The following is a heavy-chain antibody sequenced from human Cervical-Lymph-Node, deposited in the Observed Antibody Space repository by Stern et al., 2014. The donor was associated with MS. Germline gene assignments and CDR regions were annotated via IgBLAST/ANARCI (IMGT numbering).Heavy chain of an antibody. V-gene: IGHV4-61*02. D-gene: IGHD1-1*01. Sequence: VQLVESGPGLVKPSQTLSLTCTVSGGSISGRSYYWSWIRQPAGKGLEWIGRIYSTGSTTSTPSPKSRSPISVDTSKTQFSLKLSSATAADTAVYYCAREDWNDYVDAFDIWGQGTMVTVSS. CDR1: GGSISGRSYY. CDR2: IYSTGST. J-gene: IGHJ3*02. CDR3: AREDWNDYVDAFDI.